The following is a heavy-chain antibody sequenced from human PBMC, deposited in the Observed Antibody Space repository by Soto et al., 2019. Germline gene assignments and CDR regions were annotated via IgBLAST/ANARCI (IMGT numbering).Heavy chain of an antibody. V-gene: IGHV4-39*01. CDR1: GGSISSSSFY. CDR3: ARAHCSSNSCHHFDH. J-gene: IGHJ4*02. CDR2: IFYSGSS. D-gene: IGHD2-2*01. Sequence: PSETLSLTCTVSGGSISSSSFYWGWIRQPPGKGLEWIGIIFYSGSSYYNPSLKSRVTISVDTSKNQFSLKLSSVTAADTAVYYCARAHCSSNSCHHFDHWGQGTLVTVSS.